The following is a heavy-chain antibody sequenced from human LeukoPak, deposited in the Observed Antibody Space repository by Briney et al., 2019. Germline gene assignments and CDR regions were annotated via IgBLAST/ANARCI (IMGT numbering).Heavy chain of an antibody. D-gene: IGHD5-12*01. CDR3: ARQGVATLNYFDY. CDR2: IYYSGST. V-gene: IGHV4-30-4*07. J-gene: IGHJ4*02. Sequence: PSQTLSLTCAVSGGSISSGGYSWSWIRQPPGKGLEWIGYIYYSGSTNYNPSLKSRVTISVDTSKNQFSLKLSSVTAADTAVYYCARQGVATLNYFDYWGQGTLVTVSS. CDR1: GGSISSGGYS.